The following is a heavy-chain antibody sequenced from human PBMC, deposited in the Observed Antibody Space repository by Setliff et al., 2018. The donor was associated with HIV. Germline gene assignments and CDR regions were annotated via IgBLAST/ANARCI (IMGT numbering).Heavy chain of an antibody. CDR3: ATGIPSDLDY. CDR1: GYRFIGHY. D-gene: IGHD2-21*01. Sequence: ASVKVSCKTSGYRFIGHYLHWVRLAPGQGPEWVGWIYPETGDPNYAQKFRGRVLMTRDTSITTAFLHVAKLTSDDTAIYYCATGIPSDLDYWGQGTLVTVSS. V-gene: IGHV1-2*02. J-gene: IGHJ4*01. CDR2: IYPETGDP.